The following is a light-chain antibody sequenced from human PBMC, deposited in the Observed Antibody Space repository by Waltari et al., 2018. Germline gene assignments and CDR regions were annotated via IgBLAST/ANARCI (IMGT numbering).Light chain of an antibody. Sequence: QLVLTQSPPASASLGASVKLTCTLSSRHSSNITAWLHQQPEKGPRYLMKVNSDGSHSKGDKIPDRFSGSSSGAERYLTISTVQSEDEADYYCQTGGHGTWVFGGGTKLTVL. CDR3: QTGGHGTWV. CDR2: VNSDGSH. J-gene: IGLJ3*02. CDR1: SRHSSNI. V-gene: IGLV4-69*01.